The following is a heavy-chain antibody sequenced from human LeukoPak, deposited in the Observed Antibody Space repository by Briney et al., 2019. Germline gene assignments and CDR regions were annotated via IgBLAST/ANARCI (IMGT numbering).Heavy chain of an antibody. D-gene: IGHD4-23*01. V-gene: IGHV1-2*02. CDR1: GGTFSSYA. CDR3: ARDSATVVTYY. CDR2: INPNSGGT. Sequence: ASVKVSCKASGGTFSSYAISWVRQAPGQGLEWMGWINPNSGGTNYAQKFQGRVTMTRDTSISTAYMELSRLRSDDTAVYYCARDSATVVTYYWGQGTLVTVSS. J-gene: IGHJ4*02.